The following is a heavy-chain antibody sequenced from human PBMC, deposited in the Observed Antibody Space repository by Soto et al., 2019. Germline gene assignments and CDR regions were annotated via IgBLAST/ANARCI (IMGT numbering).Heavy chain of an antibody. CDR1: GDSISTSNYY. J-gene: IGHJ4*02. CDR3: ARRGGGDYLFDS. D-gene: IGHD4-17*01. V-gene: IGHV4-39*01. CDR2: IFYSGGT. Sequence: QLLLQESGPGLVKPSETLSLTCTVSGDSISTSNYYWGWIRQPPGEGLEWIGHIFYSGGTYYNPSLNSRVTISVDTSKNQFSLKLNSITAADTAVYFCARRGGGDYLFDSWGQGMLVTVSS.